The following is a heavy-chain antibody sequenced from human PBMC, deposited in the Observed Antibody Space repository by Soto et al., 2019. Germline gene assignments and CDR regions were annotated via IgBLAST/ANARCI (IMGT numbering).Heavy chain of an antibody. CDR1: GFTFSSYS. J-gene: IGHJ6*02. CDR2: ISSSSSTI. D-gene: IGHD3-10*01. Sequence: GGSLRLSCAASGFTFSSYSMNWVRQAPGKGLEWVSYISSSSSTIYYADSVKGRFTISRDNAKNSLYLQMNSLRDEDTAVYYCARDRGPWPEIKGGQGPDTTYIGTVFWREGPPITVS. V-gene: IGHV3-48*02. CDR3: ARDRGPWPEIKGGQGPDTTYIGTVF.